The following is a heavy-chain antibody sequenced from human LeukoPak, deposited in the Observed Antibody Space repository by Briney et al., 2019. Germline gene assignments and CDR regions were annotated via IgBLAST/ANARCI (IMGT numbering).Heavy chain of an antibody. Sequence: GGSLRLSCAASGFTFSSYEMNWVRQAPGKGLEWVSYISSSGSTIYYADSVKGRFTISRDNAKNSLYLQMNSLRAEDTAVYYCARDLVKSEAHYYDILTGPLDYWGQGTLVTVSS. D-gene: IGHD3-9*01. J-gene: IGHJ4*02. CDR2: ISSSGSTI. CDR3: ARDLVKSEAHYYDILTGPLDY. CDR1: GFTFSSYE. V-gene: IGHV3-48*03.